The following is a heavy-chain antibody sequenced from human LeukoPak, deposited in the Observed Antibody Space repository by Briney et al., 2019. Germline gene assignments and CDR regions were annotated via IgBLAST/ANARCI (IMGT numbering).Heavy chain of an antibody. CDR1: GFNFRSYA. CDR3: AKGLNSGTYPHLDY. J-gene: IGHJ4*02. Sequence: AGGSLRLSRAASGFNFRSYAMSWVRQAPGKGLEWVSAMSDGDGTYYADSVRGRFTISRDNSKNTLYLQMNSLRAEDTAVYYCAKGLNSGTYPHLDYWGQGTLVTVSS. V-gene: IGHV3-23*01. D-gene: IGHD1-26*01. CDR2: MSDGDGT.